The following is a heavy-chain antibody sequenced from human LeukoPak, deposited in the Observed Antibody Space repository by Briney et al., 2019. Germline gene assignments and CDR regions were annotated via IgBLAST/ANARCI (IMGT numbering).Heavy chain of an antibody. J-gene: IGHJ3*02. CDR2: IYDSGTT. V-gene: IGHV4-59*08. D-gene: IGHD1-26*01. CDR3: ARSGGNYYDTDAFDI. CDR1: RGSIRTYY. Sequence: PSETLSLTCTVSRGSIRTYYWSWIRQSPGPGLELIGYIYDSGTTKYNPSLKSRVNISVDTSKNQLSLKLSSVTAADTAVYYCARSGGNYYDTDAFDIWGQGTMVTVSS.